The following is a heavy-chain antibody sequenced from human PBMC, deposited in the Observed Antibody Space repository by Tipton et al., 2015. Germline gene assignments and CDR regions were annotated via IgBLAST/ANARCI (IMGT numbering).Heavy chain of an antibody. CDR1: GGSIRSSSYY. J-gene: IGHJ4*02. V-gene: IGHV4-39*07. CDR3: ACQDYDSLTRDYQTVDY. Sequence: GLVKPSETLSLTCTVSGGSIRSSSYYWGWIRQPPGKGLEWIGSISHSGNTYYNPSLKSRVTMSRDTSKNQFSLKLTSVTAADTAVYYCACQDYDSLTRDYQTVDYWGQGTLVTVSS. D-gene: IGHD3-9*01. CDR2: ISHSGNT.